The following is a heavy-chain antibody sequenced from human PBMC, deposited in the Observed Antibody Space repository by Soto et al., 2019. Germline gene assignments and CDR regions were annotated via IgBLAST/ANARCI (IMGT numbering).Heavy chain of an antibody. CDR2: IIPIFGTA. V-gene: IGHV1-69*01. D-gene: IGHD2-15*01. J-gene: IGHJ6*02. CDR3: ASPPMGDILSTHGMDV. CDR1: GGTFSSYA. Sequence: QVQLVQSGAEVKKPGSSVKVSCKASGGTFSSYAISWVRQAPGQGLEWMGGIIPIFGTANYAQKFQGRVTITADESTSTAYMELSSLRYEDTAVYYCASPPMGDILSTHGMDVWGQGTTVTVSS.